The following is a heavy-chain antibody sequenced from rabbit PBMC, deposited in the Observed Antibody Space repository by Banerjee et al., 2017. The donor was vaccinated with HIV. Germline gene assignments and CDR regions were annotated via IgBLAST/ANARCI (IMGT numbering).Heavy chain of an antibody. Sequence: QEQLVESGGGLVQPGGSLKLSCKASGFDFSSYGVSWVRQAPGKGLEWIGYSDPVFRSTYYASWVNGRFTISSHNAQNTLYLQLNSLTAADTATYFCVSYDDYGDRNLWGQGTLVTVS. V-gene: IGHV1S47*01. CDR2: SDPVFRST. CDR1: GFDFSSYG. CDR3: VSYDDYGDRNL. D-gene: IGHD2-1*01. J-gene: IGHJ4*01.